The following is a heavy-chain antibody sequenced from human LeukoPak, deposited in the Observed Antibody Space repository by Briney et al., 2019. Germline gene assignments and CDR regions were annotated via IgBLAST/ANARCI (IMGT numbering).Heavy chain of an antibody. CDR3: ARGIGSFYYFDY. J-gene: IGHJ4*02. CDR2: IYYTGIT. Sequence: SETLSLTCSVSGGSISSYYWSWIRQPPGKGLEHIGYIYYTGITNYNSSLKSRVTISLDTSKNQFSLKLSPVTAADTAVYYCARGIGSFYYFDYWGQGARVTVSS. V-gene: IGHV4-59*01. CDR1: GGSISSYY. D-gene: IGHD2-15*01.